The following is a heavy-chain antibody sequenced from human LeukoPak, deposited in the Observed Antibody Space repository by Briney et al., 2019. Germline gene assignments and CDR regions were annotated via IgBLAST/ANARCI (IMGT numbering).Heavy chain of an antibody. CDR3: ARDHYDFWSGYLGTFDY. D-gene: IGHD3-3*01. CDR1: GFTFSSYA. J-gene: IGHJ4*02. V-gene: IGHV3-30-3*01. Sequence: GRSLRLSCAASGFTFSSYAMHWVRQAPGKGLEWVAVISYDGGNKYYADSVKGRFTISRDNSKNTLYLQMNSLRAEDTAVYYCARDHYDFWSGYLGTFDYWGQGTLVTVSS. CDR2: ISYDGGNK.